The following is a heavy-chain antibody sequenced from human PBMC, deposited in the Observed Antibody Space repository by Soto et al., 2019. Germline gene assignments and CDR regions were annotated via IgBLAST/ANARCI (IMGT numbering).Heavy chain of an antibody. V-gene: IGHV4-59*08. CDR3: ARRYGSAIDY. CDR1: GGTISSWY. D-gene: IGHD1-26*01. CDR2: IYYSGST. Sequence: QVQLQESGPGLVKPSETLSLTCTVSGGTISSWYWSWIRQPPGKGLEWIGYIYYSGSTNCTPSLKSRVPISVDTSTNPFSLKLSSVTAADTAVYYCARRYGSAIDYWGQGTLVTVSS. J-gene: IGHJ4*02.